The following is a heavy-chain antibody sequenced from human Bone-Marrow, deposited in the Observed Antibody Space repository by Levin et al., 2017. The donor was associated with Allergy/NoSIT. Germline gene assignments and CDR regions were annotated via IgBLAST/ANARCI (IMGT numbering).Heavy chain of an antibody. CDR3: ARPHGYETPTDYYYYGMDV. J-gene: IGHJ6*02. CDR2: IIPILGIA. V-gene: IGHV1-69*02. Sequence: SVKVSCKASGGTFSSYTISWVRQAPGQGLEWMGRIIPILGIANYAQKFQGRVTITADKSTSTAYMELSSLRSEDTAVYYCARPHGYETPTDYYYYGMDVWGQGTTVTVSS. CDR1: GGTFSSYT. D-gene: IGHD4-23*01.